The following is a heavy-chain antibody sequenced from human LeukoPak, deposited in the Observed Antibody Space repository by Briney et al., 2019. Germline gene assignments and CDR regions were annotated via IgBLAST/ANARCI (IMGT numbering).Heavy chain of an antibody. V-gene: IGHV4-30-4*08. CDR1: GCSISSGNYY. Sequence: TLSLTCTVSGCSISSGNYYWSWIRQPPGKGLEWIGYIYYSGSTYYNPSLKSRIAISVDTSKNQFSLKLSSVTAADTAVYYCARSSFYSSSWYFDYWGQGTLVTVSS. CDR2: IYYSGST. CDR3: ARSSFYSSSWYFDY. D-gene: IGHD6-13*01. J-gene: IGHJ4*02.